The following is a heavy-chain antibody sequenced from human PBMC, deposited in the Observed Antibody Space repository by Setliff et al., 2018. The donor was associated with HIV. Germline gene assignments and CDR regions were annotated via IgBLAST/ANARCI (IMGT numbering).Heavy chain of an antibody. CDR3: AYSGRQLRGPYFDF. D-gene: IGHD1-1*01. CDR2: IYWNNNK. CDR1: GLSLSTSGVG. J-gene: IGHJ4*02. V-gene: IGHV2-5*01. Sequence: SGPTLVNPTQTLTLTCTFSGLSLSTSGVGVGWIRQSPGKALEWLAFIYWNNNKHYSTSLKSRLTVTKDTSKNRVVFTMTNMDPVDTATYYCAYSGRQLRGPYFDFWGQGTPVPVSS.